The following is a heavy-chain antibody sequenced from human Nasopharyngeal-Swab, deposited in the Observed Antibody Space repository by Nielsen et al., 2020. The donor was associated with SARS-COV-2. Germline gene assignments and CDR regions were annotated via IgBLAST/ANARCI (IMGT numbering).Heavy chain of an antibody. Sequence: SETLSLTCAVYGGSFSGYYWSWIRQPPGKGLEWIGYIYYSGSTNYNPSLKSRVTISVDTSKNQFSLKLSSVTAADTAVYYCARLVLGYCSSTSCYTGLKFDPWGQGTLVTVSS. CDR3: ARLVLGYCSSTSCYTGLKFDP. J-gene: IGHJ5*02. V-gene: IGHV4-59*08. CDR1: GGSFSGYY. D-gene: IGHD2-2*02. CDR2: IYYSGST.